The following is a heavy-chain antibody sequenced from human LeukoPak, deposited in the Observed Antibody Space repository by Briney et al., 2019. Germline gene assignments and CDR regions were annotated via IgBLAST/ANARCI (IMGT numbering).Heavy chain of an antibody. CDR3: ARGLLPINWYFDL. CDR1: GFTFSSYA. CDR2: ISYDGSNK. V-gene: IGHV3-30-3*01. J-gene: IGHJ2*01. Sequence: GGSLRLSCAASGFTFSSYAMHWVRQAPGKGLEWVAVISYDGSNKYYADSVKGRFTISRDNSKSTLYLQMNSLRAEDTAVYYCARGLLPINWYFDLWGRGTLVTVSS.